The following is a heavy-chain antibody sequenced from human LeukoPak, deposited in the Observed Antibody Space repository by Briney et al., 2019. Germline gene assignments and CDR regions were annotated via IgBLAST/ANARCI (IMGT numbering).Heavy chain of an antibody. CDR2: IYPTGDT. V-gene: IGHV4-61*02. J-gene: IGHJ6*03. Sequence: SETLSLTCTVSGGSVNSGDYYWSWIRQPAGKGLEWIGRIYPTGDTHYNPSLKSRVSISVDMSKNQFSLKVNSVTAADTAVYYCAATFREYYYYLDVWGQGTTVTISS. CDR3: AATFREYYYYLDV. CDR1: GGSVNSGDYY.